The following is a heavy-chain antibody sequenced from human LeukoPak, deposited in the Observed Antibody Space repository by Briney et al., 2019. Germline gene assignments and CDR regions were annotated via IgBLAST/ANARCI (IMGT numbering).Heavy chain of an antibody. CDR1: GASISSGNYY. Sequence: SETLSLTCTVSGASISSGNYYWSWIRQPAGKGLEWIGRIFTTGNTNYNPSLKSRVTMSVDTSRNQFSLNLSSVTAADTAVYYCARGVYGSGSRGGLDIWGQGTAVTVSS. J-gene: IGHJ3*02. V-gene: IGHV4-61*02. CDR3: ARGVYGSGSRGGLDI. D-gene: IGHD3-10*01. CDR2: IFTTGNT.